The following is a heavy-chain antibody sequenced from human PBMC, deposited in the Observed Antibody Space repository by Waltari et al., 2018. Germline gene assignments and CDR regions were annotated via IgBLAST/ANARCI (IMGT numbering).Heavy chain of an antibody. CDR3: ARDRSYYDSSGYAFDY. CDR2: IIPIFGTA. Sequence: QVQLVQSGAEVKKHGSSVKVSCKASGGTFSSYAISWVRPAPGQGLEWMGGIIPIFGTANYAQKFQDRVTITTDESTSTAYMELSSLRSEDTAVYYCARDRSYYDSSGYAFDYWGQGTLVTVSS. J-gene: IGHJ4*02. CDR1: GGTFSSYA. V-gene: IGHV1-69*05. D-gene: IGHD3-22*01.